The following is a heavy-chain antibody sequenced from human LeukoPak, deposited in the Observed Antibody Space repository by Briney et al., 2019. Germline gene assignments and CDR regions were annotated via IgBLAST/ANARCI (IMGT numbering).Heavy chain of an antibody. Sequence: SETLSLTCTVSGGSISSSSYYWGWNRQPPGQGLEWIGTIYYSGSTCYNPSLKSRVTISVDSSKNLFSLKVSSVTAADTAVYYFARYVLSVAGTSLWGQGTLVTVSS. CDR1: GGSISSSSYY. J-gene: IGHJ4*02. D-gene: IGHD6-19*01. CDR3: ARYVLSVAGTSL. V-gene: IGHV4-39*01. CDR2: IYYSGST.